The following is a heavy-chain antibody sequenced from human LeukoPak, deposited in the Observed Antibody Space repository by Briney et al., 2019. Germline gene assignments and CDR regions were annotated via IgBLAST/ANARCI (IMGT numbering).Heavy chain of an antibody. CDR3: ARVERRDAFDI. J-gene: IGHJ3*02. V-gene: IGHV4-59*01. Sequence: SETLSLTCTVSGGSISSYYWSWIRQPPGKGLEWIGYIYYSGSTNYNPSLKSRLTISVDTSKNQFSLKLSSVTAADTAVYYCARVERRDAFDIRGQGTMVTVS. CDR1: GGSISSYY. CDR2: IYYSGST.